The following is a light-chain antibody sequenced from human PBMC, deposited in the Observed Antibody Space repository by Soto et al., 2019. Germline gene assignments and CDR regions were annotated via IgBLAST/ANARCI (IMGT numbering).Light chain of an antibody. V-gene: IGKV1-39*01. Sequence: DIQMTPSPSSLSASVGARATNTCRASQSISNYLNWYQQKTGKAPKLVIYASSLQSGVPSRFSGSGSGTDFTLTISSLQPEDFATYYCQQSYSTPPITCGQGTRLEIK. CDR3: QQSYSTPPIT. CDR2: AS. CDR1: QSISNY. J-gene: IGKJ5*01.